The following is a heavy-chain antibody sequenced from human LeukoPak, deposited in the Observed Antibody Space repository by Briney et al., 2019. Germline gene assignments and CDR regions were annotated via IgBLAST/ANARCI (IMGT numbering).Heavy chain of an antibody. CDR3: ARVRGYDILTGYFDY. D-gene: IGHD3-9*01. J-gene: IGHJ4*02. CDR2: IYYSGST. CDR1: GGSISSYY. Sequence: AETLSLTCTVSGGSISSYYWSWIRQPPGKGLEWIGYIYYSGSTNYNPSLKSRVTISVDTSKNQFSLKLSSVTAADTAVYYCARVRGYDILTGYFDYWGQGTLVTVSS. V-gene: IGHV4-59*01.